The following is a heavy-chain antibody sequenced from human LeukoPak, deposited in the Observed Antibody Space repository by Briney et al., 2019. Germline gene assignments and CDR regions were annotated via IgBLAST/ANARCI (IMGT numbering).Heavy chain of an antibody. Sequence: PGGSLRLSCEASGFTFNTYSMNWARQAPGKGLEWVSSIDSSGGYMFYADSVKGRFIISRDNAKDSLYLQMNSLRAEDTAVYYCAKLQGYYYDSSPMDVWGKGTTVTISS. CDR2: IDSSGGYM. D-gene: IGHD3-22*01. CDR3: AKLQGYYYDSSPMDV. CDR1: GFTFNTYS. J-gene: IGHJ6*04. V-gene: IGHV3-21*06.